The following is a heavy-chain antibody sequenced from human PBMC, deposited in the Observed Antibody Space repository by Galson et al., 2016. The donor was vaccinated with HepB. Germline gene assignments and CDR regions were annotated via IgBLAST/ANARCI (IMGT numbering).Heavy chain of an antibody. J-gene: IGHJ6*02. Sequence: SETLSLTCTVSGGSIRGYFWSWIRQPAGKGLEWIGRFYSTESPGHFSSLGSRVTMSEDTSRNQFFLTLTSVTAADTAIYYCARDGVWMGSMDVWGQGTTVTVSS. D-gene: IGHD2-8*01. V-gene: IGHV4-4*07. CDR2: FYSTESP. CDR1: GGSIRGYF. CDR3: ARDGVWMGSMDV.